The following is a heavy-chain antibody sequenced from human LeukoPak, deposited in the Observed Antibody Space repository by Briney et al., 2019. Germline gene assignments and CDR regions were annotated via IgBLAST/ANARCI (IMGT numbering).Heavy chain of an antibody. D-gene: IGHD2-15*01. CDR1: GGSISSYY. CDR3: ARARYCSGGSCYSGKYNWFDP. CDR2: IYTSGST. J-gene: IGHJ5*02. V-gene: IGHV4-4*07. Sequence: PSETLSLTCTVSGGSISSYYWSWIRQPAGKGLEWIGRIYTSGSTNSNPSLKSRVTMSVDTSKNQFSLKLSSVTAADTAVYYCARARYCSGGSCYSGKYNWFDPWGQGTLVTVSS.